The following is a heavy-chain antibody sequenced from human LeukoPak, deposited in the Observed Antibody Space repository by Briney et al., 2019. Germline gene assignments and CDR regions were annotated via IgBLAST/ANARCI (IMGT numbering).Heavy chain of an antibody. J-gene: IGHJ5*02. CDR1: GLTLSSYA. D-gene: IGHD6-25*01. CDR3: AIVVAARQGTIDP. CDR2: ICGSGGTT. V-gene: IGHV3-23*01. Sequence: GGSLRLSCAASGLTLSSYAMSWVRQAPGKRLEGVSVICGSGGTTYYADSVKGRFTISRDNSKSTLYVQMNSLRAEDTAVYYCAIVVAARQGTIDPWGQGTLVTISS.